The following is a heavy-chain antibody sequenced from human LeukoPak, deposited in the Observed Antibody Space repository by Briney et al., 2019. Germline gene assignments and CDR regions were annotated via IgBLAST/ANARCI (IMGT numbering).Heavy chain of an antibody. CDR3: ARSVAGVSAGDY. V-gene: IGHV3-53*01. Sequence: GGSLRLSCAASGFTVSSNYMSWVRQAPGKGLEWVSVIYSDGSTYYADSVKGRFTISRDNSKNTLYLQMNSLRAEDTAVYYCARSVAGVSAGDYWGQGTLVTVSS. J-gene: IGHJ4*02. CDR2: IYSDGST. CDR1: GFTVSSNY. D-gene: IGHD6-19*01.